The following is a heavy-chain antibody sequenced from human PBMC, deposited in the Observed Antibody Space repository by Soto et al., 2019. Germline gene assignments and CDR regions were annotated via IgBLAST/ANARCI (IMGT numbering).Heavy chain of an antibody. CDR2: IYYSGST. J-gene: IGHJ4*02. CDR1: GGSISSSSYY. Sequence: QLQLQESGPGLVKPSETLSLTCTVSGGSISSSSYYWGWIRQPPGKGLEWIGSIYYSGSTYDNPSLKSRVTIAVDPSKNQFSLKLSSVPAADTAVYYCARPSPMCCGGDCPFDYWGQGTLVTVSS. D-gene: IGHD2-21*02. V-gene: IGHV4-39*01. CDR3: ARPSPMCCGGDCPFDY.